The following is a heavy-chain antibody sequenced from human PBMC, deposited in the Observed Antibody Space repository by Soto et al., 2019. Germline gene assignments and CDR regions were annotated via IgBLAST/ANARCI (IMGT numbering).Heavy chain of an antibody. D-gene: IGHD1-1*01. CDR3: ARQQLEQLSHDAFDI. CDR1: GFTFSSYG. CDR2: ISYDGSNK. J-gene: IGHJ3*02. V-gene: IGHV3-30*03. Sequence: ESGGGVVQPGRSLRLSCAASGFTFSSYGMHWVRQAPGKGLEWVAVISYDGSNKYYADSVKGRFTISRDNSKNTLYLQMNSLRAEDTAVYYCARQQLEQLSHDAFDIWGQGTMVTVSS.